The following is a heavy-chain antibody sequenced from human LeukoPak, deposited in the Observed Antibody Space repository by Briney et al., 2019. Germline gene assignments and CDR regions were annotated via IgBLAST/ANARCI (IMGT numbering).Heavy chain of an antibody. CDR3: ARGGWDIAAAPDY. D-gene: IGHD6-13*01. J-gene: IGHJ4*02. Sequence: SETLSLTCTVSGYSISSGYYWGWIRQPPGKGREWIGSIYHSGSTYYNPSLKSRVTISVDTSKNQFSLKLSSVTAADTAVYYCARGGWDIAAAPDYWGQGTLVTVSS. V-gene: IGHV4-38-2*02. CDR2: IYHSGST. CDR1: GYSISSGYY.